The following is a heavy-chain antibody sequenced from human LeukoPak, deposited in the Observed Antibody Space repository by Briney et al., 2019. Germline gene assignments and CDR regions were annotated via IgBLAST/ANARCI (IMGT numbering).Heavy chain of an antibody. D-gene: IGHD6-13*01. V-gene: IGHV3-33*01. J-gene: IGHJ6*02. CDR3: ARWYSSSHYGMDV. CDR2: IWYDGSNK. CDR1: GFTFSSYG. Sequence: SGGSLRLSCAASGFTFSSYGMHWVRQAPGKGLEWVAVIWYDGSNKYYADSVKGRFTISRDNSKNTLYLQMNSLRAEDTAVYYCARWYSSSHYGMDVWGQGTTVTVSS.